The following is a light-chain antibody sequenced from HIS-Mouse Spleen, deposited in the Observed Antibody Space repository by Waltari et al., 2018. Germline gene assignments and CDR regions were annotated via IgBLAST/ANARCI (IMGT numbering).Light chain of an antibody. Sequence: QSALTQPASVSGSPGQSITISCTGTSSDVGGYNYVSWYQQHPGKAPKLMIYDVSNRPSGVSNRFSGSKSGNTASLTISGLQAEDEADYYCSSYPSSSTLRYVFGTATKHTVL. CDR2: DVS. J-gene: IGLJ1*01. CDR3: SSYPSSSTLRYV. CDR1: SSDVGGYNY. V-gene: IGLV2-14*03.